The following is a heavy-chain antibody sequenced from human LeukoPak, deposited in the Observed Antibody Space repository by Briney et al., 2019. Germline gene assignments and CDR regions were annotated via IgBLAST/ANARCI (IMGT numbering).Heavy chain of an antibody. CDR2: IRFDGSDK. J-gene: IGHJ4*02. V-gene: IGHV3-30*02. CDR3: ANQGKRWLQLRFDY. CDR1: GFIFSTFG. D-gene: IGHD5-24*01. Sequence: PGGSLRLSCTTSGFIFSTFGMHWVRQAPGKGLEWVAFIRFDGSDKYYADSVKGRFTISRDNSKNTLYLQMSSLRTEDTAVYYCANQGKRWLQLRFDYWGQGTLVTVSS.